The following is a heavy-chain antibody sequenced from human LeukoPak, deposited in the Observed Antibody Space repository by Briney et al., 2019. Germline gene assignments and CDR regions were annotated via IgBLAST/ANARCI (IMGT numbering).Heavy chain of an antibody. CDR3: ARVSGGWYYFDY. Sequence: ASVKVSCKASGYTFTSYVMHWVRQAPGQRLEWMGWINAGNGNTKYSQKFQGRVTITRDTSASTAYMELSSLRSEDTAVYYCARVSGGWYYFDYWGQGTLVTVSS. V-gene: IGHV1-3*01. J-gene: IGHJ4*02. CDR2: INAGNGNT. D-gene: IGHD6-19*01. CDR1: GYTFTSYV.